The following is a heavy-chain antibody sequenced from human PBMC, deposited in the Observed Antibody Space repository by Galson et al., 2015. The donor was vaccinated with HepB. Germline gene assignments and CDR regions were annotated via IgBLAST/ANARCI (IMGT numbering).Heavy chain of an antibody. J-gene: IGHJ6*03. CDR2: IKQDGTEK. D-gene: IGHD3-16*01. CDR3: ARDEGGIIYSYYYMDV. Sequence: SLRLSCAASGFTFSSYLMSWVRQAPGKGLECVANIKQDGTEKYYVDSVKGRFTISRDNAKNSLYLQMNSLRAEDTAVYYCARDEGGIIYSYYYMDVWGKGTTVTVSS. V-gene: IGHV3-7*01. CDR1: GFTFSSYL.